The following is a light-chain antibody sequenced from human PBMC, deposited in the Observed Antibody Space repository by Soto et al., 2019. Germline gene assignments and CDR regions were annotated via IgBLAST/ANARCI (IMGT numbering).Light chain of an antibody. Sequence: EIVLTQSPATLSLSPGERATLSCRASQSVSSYLAWYQQKPGQAPRLLIYDASNRATGIPARFSGSGSGTDFTPPTSCLEPEVLGFYSCKKRSIGPPTFGKGTRGKIK. J-gene: IGKJ1*01. V-gene: IGKV3-11*01. CDR1: QSVSSY. CDR2: DAS. CDR3: KKRSIGPPT.